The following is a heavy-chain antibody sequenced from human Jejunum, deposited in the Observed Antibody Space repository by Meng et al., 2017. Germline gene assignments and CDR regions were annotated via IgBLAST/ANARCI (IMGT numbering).Heavy chain of an antibody. J-gene: IGHJ4*01. CDR1: GFTFSNYW. CDR3: ARLEYSGYDRTFDH. Sequence: GGSLRLSCAASGFTFSNYWMSWFRQAPGRGLEWVANIRQDGSEKYYVGSVKGRFTVSRDNAKNSRYLQLGSLRAEDTAVYYCARLEYSGYDRTFDHWGQGSMVTVSS. V-gene: IGHV3-7*01. D-gene: IGHD5-12*01. CDR2: IRQDGSEK.